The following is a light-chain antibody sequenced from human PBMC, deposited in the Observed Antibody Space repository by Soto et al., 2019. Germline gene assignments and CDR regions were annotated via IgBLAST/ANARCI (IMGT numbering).Light chain of an antibody. V-gene: IGLV2-14*03. Sequence: QSVLTQPASVSGSPGQSITISCNGASSDVGASNYVSWYQHHPGKAPQLMIYDVTKRPSGVSNRFSGSKSGNTASLTISGLQAEDEGDYYCSSYTRSGYVFGTGTKLTVL. CDR1: SSDVGASNY. CDR3: SSYTRSGYV. J-gene: IGLJ1*01. CDR2: DVT.